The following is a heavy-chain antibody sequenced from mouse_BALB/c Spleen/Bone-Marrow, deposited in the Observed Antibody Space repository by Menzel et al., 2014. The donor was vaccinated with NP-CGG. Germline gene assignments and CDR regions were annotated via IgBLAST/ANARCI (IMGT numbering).Heavy chain of an antibody. Sequence: QVHLQQPGAELVRPGSSVKISCKASGYTFSNFWMNWVKQRPGQGLEWIGQIHPGDGDTNNNGKFKGKATLTIDKSSSTAYMQLSGLSSEDSAVYFCARVYYGNLDYWGQGTTLTVSS. CDR1: GYTFSNFW. V-gene: IGHV1-80*01. CDR2: IHPGDGDT. CDR3: ARVYYGNLDY. J-gene: IGHJ2*01. D-gene: IGHD2-1*01.